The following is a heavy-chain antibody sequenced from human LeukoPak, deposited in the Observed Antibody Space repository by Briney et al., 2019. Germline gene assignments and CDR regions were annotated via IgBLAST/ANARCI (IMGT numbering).Heavy chain of an antibody. CDR1: GYTFTSYG. V-gene: IGHV1-18*01. CDR3: ARVPPRTFYSGSYLGYFQH. Sequence: ASVKVSCXASGYTFTSYGISWVRQAPGQGLEWMGWISAYNGNTNYAQKLQGRVTMTTDTSTSTAYMELRSLRSDDTAVYYCARVPPRTFYSGSYLGYFQHWGQGTLVTVSS. CDR2: ISAYNGNT. D-gene: IGHD1-26*01. J-gene: IGHJ1*01.